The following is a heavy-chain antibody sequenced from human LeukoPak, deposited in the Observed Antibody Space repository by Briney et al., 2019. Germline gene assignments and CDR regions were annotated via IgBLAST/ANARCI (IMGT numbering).Heavy chain of an antibody. CDR2: INPNSGGT. CDR3: ARGPGGITMIVGG. Sequence: ASVKVSCKVSGGTFSSYAISWVRQAPGQGLEWMGRINPNSGGTNYAQKFQGRVTMTRDTSISTAYMELSRLRSDDTAVYYCARGPGGITMIVGGWGQGTLVTVSS. D-gene: IGHD3-22*01. J-gene: IGHJ4*02. V-gene: IGHV1-2*06. CDR1: GGTFSSYA.